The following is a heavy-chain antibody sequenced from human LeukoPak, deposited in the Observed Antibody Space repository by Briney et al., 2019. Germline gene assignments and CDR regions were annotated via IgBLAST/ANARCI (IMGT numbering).Heavy chain of an antibody. CDR2: VYSGAY. J-gene: IGHJ4*02. Sequence: SETLSLTCTVSGASITNYFWGWIRQPPGKGLQWIGYVYSGAYYYNPSLVSRLTVSVDTAKNQFSLGLRSVTAADTAVYYCARLRPRTNYDFSSGYYAFDYWGQGTLVTVSS. CDR3: ARLRPRTNYDFSSGYYAFDY. D-gene: IGHD3-3*01. V-gene: IGHV4-4*09. CDR1: GASITNYF.